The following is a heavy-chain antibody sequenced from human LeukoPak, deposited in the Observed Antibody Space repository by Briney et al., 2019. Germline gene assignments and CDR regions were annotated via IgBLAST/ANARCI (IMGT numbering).Heavy chain of an antibody. CDR2: IYYSGST. V-gene: IGHV4-59*01. CDR3: ARDQGVAGIDY. Sequence: SETLSLTCTVSGGSISSYYWSWIRQPPGKGLEWIGYIYYSGSTNYNPSLKSRVTISVDTSKNQFSLKPSSVTAADTAVYYCARDQGVAGIDYRGQGTLVTVSS. D-gene: IGHD6-19*01. CDR1: GGSISSYY. J-gene: IGHJ4*02.